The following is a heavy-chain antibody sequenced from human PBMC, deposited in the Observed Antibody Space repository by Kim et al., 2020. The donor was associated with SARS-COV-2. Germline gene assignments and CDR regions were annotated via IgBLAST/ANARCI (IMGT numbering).Heavy chain of an antibody. Sequence: GGSLRLSCAASGFTFSSYAMSWVRQAPGKGLEWVSAISGSGGSTYYADSVKGRFTISRDNSKNTLYLQMNSLRAEDTAVYYCAKWGWGSYCSGGSCYTFDPWGQGTLVTVSS. V-gene: IGHV3-23*01. D-gene: IGHD2-15*01. CDR3: AKWGWGSYCSGGSCYTFDP. J-gene: IGHJ5*02. CDR1: GFTFSSYA. CDR2: ISGSGGST.